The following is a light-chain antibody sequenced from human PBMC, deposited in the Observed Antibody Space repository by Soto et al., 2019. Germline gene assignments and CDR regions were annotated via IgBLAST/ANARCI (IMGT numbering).Light chain of an antibody. CDR1: QSVSSTY. V-gene: IGKV3-20*01. CDR3: QQYGDSPPNA. J-gene: IGKJ2*01. Sequence: EIVLTQSPGTLSLSPGARATLSCRASQSVSSTYLAWYQQKPGQAPRLVIYGASSRATGIPDRFSGSGSGTDFILTISRLEPEDFAVYYCQQYGDSPPNAFGQGTKLEIK. CDR2: GAS.